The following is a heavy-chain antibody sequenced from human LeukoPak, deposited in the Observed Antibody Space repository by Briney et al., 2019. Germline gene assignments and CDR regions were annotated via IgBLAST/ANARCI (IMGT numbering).Heavy chain of an antibody. CDR2: IDWDDTK. D-gene: IGHD3-10*01. V-gene: IGHV2-70*11. J-gene: IGHJ5*02. CDR3: ARIRLTYYGSGIYSQQGQFDP. Sequence: ESGPALVKPTQTLTLTCTFSGFSLNTSGMCVSWIRQPPGKALEWLARIDWDDTKYYSTSLKTRLTISKDISKNQVVLTLTNMDPVDTATYYCARIRLTYYGSGIYSQQGQFDPWGQGTLVTVSS. CDR1: GFSLNTSGMC.